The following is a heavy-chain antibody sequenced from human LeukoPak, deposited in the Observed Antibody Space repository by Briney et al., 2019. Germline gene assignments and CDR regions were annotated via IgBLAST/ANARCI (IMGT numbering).Heavy chain of an antibody. V-gene: IGHV4-39*07. J-gene: IGHJ3*02. CDR1: GGSISSSSYY. D-gene: IGHD3-22*01. CDR2: IYYSGST. Sequence: SETLSLTCTVSGGSISSSSYYWGWIRQPPGKGLEWIGSIYYSGSTYYNPSLKSRVTISVDTSKNQFSLKLSSVTAADTAVYYCASTYYDSSGYYYYLAFDIWGQGTMVTVSS. CDR3: ASTYYDSSGYYYYLAFDI.